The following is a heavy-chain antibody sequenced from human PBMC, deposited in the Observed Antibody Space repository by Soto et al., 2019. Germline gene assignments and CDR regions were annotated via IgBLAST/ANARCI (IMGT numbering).Heavy chain of an antibody. J-gene: IGHJ5*02. CDR3: ARGRRLNWFDP. Sequence: QVQLQQWGAGLLKPSETLSLTCAVYGGSFSGYYWSWIRQPPGKGLEWIGEINHSGSTNYNPSLKRRVTISVDTSKNQFSLKLSSVTAADTAVYYCARGRRLNWFDPWGQGTLVTVSS. CDR2: INHSGST. V-gene: IGHV4-34*01. CDR1: GGSFSGYY. D-gene: IGHD1-1*01.